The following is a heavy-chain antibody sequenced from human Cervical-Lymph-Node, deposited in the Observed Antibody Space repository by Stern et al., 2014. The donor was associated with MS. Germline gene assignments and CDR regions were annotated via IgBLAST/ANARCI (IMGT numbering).Heavy chain of an antibody. CDR3: ASRLAVVNYIYFDT. D-gene: IGHD3-10*01. V-gene: IGHV4-38-2*02. CDR1: GFSINSGYS. CDR2: LFSVGDP. J-gene: IGHJ4*02. Sequence: QVQLQESGPGLVRPSETLSLTCSVSGFSINSGYSWVWIRQPPGRGLEWIGSLFSVGDPYYNPSLQGRVSISTDPSNNRLMLKLRSVTAADTAMYYCASRLAVVNYIYFDTWGQGAQVTVSS.